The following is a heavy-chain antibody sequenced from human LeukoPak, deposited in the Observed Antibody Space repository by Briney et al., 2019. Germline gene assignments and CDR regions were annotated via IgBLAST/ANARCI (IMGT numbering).Heavy chain of an antibody. CDR2: IYYNGNT. D-gene: IGHD1-26*01. V-gene: IGHV4-59*12. CDR1: GDSISGYS. J-gene: IGHJ4*02. CDR3: ARDYAGAVDY. Sequence: PSETLSLTCTVSGDSISGYSWTWIRQPPGKGLEWIGYIYYNGNTNYNPSLKSRVTISIDTSKNQFSLKLTSVTAADTAFYYCARDYAGAVDYWGQGTLVTVSS.